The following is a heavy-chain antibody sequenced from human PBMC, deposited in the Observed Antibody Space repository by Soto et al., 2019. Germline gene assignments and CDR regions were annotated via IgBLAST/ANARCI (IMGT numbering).Heavy chain of an antibody. CDR2: IVVGSGNT. J-gene: IGHJ6*02. V-gene: IGHV1-58*01. CDR1: GFTFSSSA. CDR3: AAGSGTTLDYYYGMDV. D-gene: IGHD1-1*01. Sequence: SVKVSCKASGFTFSSSAVEWVRQARGQRLEWIGWIVVGSGNTNYAQKFQERVTITRDMSTSTAYMELSSLRSEDTAVYYCAAGSGTTLDYYYGMDVRGQGTTVTVSS.